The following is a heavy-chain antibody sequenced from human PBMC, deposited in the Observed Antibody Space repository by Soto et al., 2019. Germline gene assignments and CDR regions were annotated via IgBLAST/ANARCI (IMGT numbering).Heavy chain of an antibody. Sequence: EVQLVESGGGLVQPGGSLRLSCSASGFTFGNYRMTWVRQAPGKGLEWVANIKADGSEKYYVDSVKGRFIISRDNAKKSLYLRMNSLSAEDTAVYYCARDHDFWSGYSYYYDYWGQGTRVTVSS. J-gene: IGHJ4*02. CDR2: IKADGSEK. CDR1: GFTFGNYR. CDR3: ARDHDFWSGYSYYYDY. D-gene: IGHD3-3*01. V-gene: IGHV3-7*01.